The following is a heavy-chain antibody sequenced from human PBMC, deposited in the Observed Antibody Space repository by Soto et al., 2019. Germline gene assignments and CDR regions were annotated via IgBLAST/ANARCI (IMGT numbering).Heavy chain of an antibody. CDR1: GAPITGGDYS. CDR2: IFHGGST. V-gene: IGHV4-30-2*01. CDR3: ARGRVVVPAAVMFNCLDP. Sequence: TSETLSLTCAISGAPITGGDYSWNWIRQPPGKGLEWIGYIFHGGSTYYNPSLRSRVTISVDRSSTQFSLKMSSVTAADTAVYYCARGRVVVPAAVMFNCLDPWGQGALVTVSS. J-gene: IGHJ5*02. D-gene: IGHD2-2*01.